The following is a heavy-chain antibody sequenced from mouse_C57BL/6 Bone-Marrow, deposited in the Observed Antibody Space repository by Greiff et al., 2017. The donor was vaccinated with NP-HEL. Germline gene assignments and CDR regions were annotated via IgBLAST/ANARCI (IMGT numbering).Heavy chain of an antibody. Sequence: EVKLVESGGGLVKPGGSLKLSCAASGFTFSDYGMHWVRQAPEKGLEWVAYISSGSSTIYYADTVKGRFTISRDNAKNTLFLQMTSLRSEDTAMYYGARPTRVAPVGYFEVWGTGTTVTVSS. D-gene: IGHD1-1*01. CDR3: ARPTRVAPVGYFEV. V-gene: IGHV5-17*01. CDR2: ISSGSSTI. J-gene: IGHJ1*03. CDR1: GFTFSDYG.